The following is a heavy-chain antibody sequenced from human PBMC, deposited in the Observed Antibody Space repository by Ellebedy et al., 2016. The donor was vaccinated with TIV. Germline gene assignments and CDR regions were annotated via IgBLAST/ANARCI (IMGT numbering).Heavy chain of an antibody. CDR1: GFTFSSYA. D-gene: IGHD3-16*01. J-gene: IGHJ4*02. CDR3: VKAWGD. V-gene: IGHV3-64D*06. CDR2: IVGNGGST. Sequence: GESLKISCSASGFTFSSYAMHWVRQAPGKGLEYVSAIVGNGGSTYYADSVKGRFTISRDNSKNTLYLQMSSRRPEDTAVYYCVKAWGDWGQGTLVTVSS.